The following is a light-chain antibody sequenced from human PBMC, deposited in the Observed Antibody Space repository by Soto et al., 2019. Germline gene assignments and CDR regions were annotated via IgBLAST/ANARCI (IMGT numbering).Light chain of an antibody. CDR2: AAS. J-gene: IGKJ3*01. CDR3: QKCNSAPFT. CDR1: QGIYNY. Sequence: DTQMTQSPSSLSASVGDRVTITCRASQGIYNYLAWYQQKPGKVPKILIYAASSLVSGVPSRFSGSGSGTDFTLTISSLQPEDVVNYYCQKCNSAPFTFGPGTKVDIK. V-gene: IGKV1-27*01.